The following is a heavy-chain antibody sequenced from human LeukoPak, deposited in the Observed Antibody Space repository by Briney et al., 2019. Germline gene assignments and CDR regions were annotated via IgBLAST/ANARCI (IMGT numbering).Heavy chain of an antibody. CDR1: GGSISSGGYY. V-gene: IGHV4-31*03. Sequence: SETLSLTCTVSGGSISSGGYYWSWIRQHPGKGLEWIGYIYYSGSTYYNPSLKSRVTISVDTSKNQFSLKRSSGTSADTAVYYGAREGYGGSYWGQGPLVTVSS. CDR2: IYYSGST. CDR3: AREGYGGSY. J-gene: IGHJ4*02. D-gene: IGHD4-23*01.